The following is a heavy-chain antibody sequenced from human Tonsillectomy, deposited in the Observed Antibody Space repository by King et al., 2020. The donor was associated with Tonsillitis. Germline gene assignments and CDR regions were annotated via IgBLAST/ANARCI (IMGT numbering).Heavy chain of an antibody. D-gene: IGHD3-22*01. Sequence: VQLVESGAEVKKPGASVKVSCKASGYTFTTCYMHWVRQAPGQGPEWMGWINPNSGATNSAQKFQGRVTMTRDTSLSTAYMELSRLRSDDTAVYYCARDYYDSNGGAFDIWGQGTMVTVSS. V-gene: IGHV1-2*02. CDR3: ARDYYDSNGGAFDI. CDR1: GYTFTTCY. J-gene: IGHJ3*02. CDR2: INPNSGAT.